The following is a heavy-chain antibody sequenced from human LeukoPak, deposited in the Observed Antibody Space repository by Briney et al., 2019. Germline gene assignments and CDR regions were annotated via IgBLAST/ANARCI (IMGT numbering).Heavy chain of an antibody. CDR3: AKIKAGTCFDP. CDR2: MSYDGSNK. V-gene: IGHV3-30-3*02. J-gene: IGHJ5*02. CDR1: GFTFSSYA. Sequence: GGSLRLSCAASGFTFSSYAMHWVRQAPGKGLEWVAVMSYDGSNKYYADSVKGRFTISRDNSKNTLYLQMNSLRAEDTAVYYCAKIKAGTCFDPWGQGTLVTVSS. D-gene: IGHD3-10*01.